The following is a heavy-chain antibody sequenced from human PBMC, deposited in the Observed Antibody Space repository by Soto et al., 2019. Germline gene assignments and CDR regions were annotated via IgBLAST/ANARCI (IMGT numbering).Heavy chain of an antibody. CDR2: IKSKTDGGTT. V-gene: IGHV3-15*01. CDR3: TTQYYYDSSGYLIRDDY. Sequence: EVQLVESGGGLVKPGGSLRLSCAASGFTFSNAWMSWVRQAPGKGLEWVGRIKSKTDGGTTDYAAPVKGRFTISRDDSKNTLYLQMTSLKTEDTAVYYCTTQYYYDSSGYLIRDDYWGQGTLVTVSS. CDR1: GFTFSNAW. J-gene: IGHJ4*02. D-gene: IGHD3-22*01.